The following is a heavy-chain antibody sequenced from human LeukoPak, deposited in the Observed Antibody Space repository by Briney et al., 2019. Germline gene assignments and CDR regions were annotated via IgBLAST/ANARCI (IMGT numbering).Heavy chain of an antibody. CDR2: IYYSGST. CDR1: GGSISGSSYY. CDR3: ARMEVGYGNYYMDV. V-gene: IGHV4-61*05. J-gene: IGHJ6*03. D-gene: IGHD5-18*01. Sequence: PSETLSLTCTVSGGSISGSSYYWGWIRQPPGKGLEWIGYIYYSGSTNYNPSLKSRVTISVDTSKNQFSLKLSSVTAADTAVYYCARMEVGYGNYYMDVWGKGTTVTISS.